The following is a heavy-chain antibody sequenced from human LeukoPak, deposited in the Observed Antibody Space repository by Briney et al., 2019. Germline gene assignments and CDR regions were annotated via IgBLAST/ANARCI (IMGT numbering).Heavy chain of an antibody. J-gene: IGHJ6*02. D-gene: IGHD3-16*01. Sequence: SETLSPTCTVSGGSIDSYYWSWIRQPPGKRLEWIGYLYYTGSTNYNPSLKSRVTISFDTSKNLFSLNLSSVTAADTAVYYCARHHEYIWGSSVDYYAMDVWGQGTTVTVSS. CDR2: LYYTGST. V-gene: IGHV4-59*08. CDR1: GGSIDSYY. CDR3: ARHHEYIWGSSVDYYAMDV.